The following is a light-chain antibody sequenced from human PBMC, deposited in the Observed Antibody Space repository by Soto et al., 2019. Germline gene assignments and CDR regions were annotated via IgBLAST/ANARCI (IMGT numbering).Light chain of an antibody. V-gene: IGKV1-27*01. CDR1: QGIYNY. CDR2: AAS. Sequence: DVQKTKYPSSLSATVGDRVTITCRASQGIYNYLAWYQQKPGKAPKLLIYAASTLEAGVPSRFSGSGSGTDFTLTISSLQPEDVATYYCHKYKSALLTFGQGTRLEIK. J-gene: IGKJ5*01. CDR3: HKYKSALLT.